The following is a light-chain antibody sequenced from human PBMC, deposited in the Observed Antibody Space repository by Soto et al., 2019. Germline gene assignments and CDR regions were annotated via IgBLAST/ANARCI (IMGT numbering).Light chain of an antibody. J-gene: IGKJ1*01. Sequence: DIVMTQSADSLAVSLGERATINCKSSQSVFSNSNNKKYLAWYQQKPGQPPKLLIHWASIRESGVPDRFSGSWSGTDFTLTFNSLQAEDVAVYYCQQYYCTPWTFGQGTKVEIK. CDR1: QSVFSNSNNKKY. CDR2: WAS. CDR3: QQYYCTPWT. V-gene: IGKV4-1*01.